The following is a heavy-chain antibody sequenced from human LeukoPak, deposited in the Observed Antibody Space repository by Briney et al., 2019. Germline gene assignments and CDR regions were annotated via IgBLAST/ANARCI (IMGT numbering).Heavy chain of an antibody. J-gene: IGHJ4*02. V-gene: IGHV3-48*02. CDR2: ISSSSSII. CDR1: GFTFSGYS. CDR3: ARDQDYSFDY. Sequence: GGSLTLSCAASGFTFSGYSMNWVRQAPGKGLEWVSYISSSSSIIYYADSVKGRFTISRDNAKNSLYLQMNSLRDEDTAVYYCARDQDYSFDYWGQGTLVTVSS. D-gene: IGHD3-10*01.